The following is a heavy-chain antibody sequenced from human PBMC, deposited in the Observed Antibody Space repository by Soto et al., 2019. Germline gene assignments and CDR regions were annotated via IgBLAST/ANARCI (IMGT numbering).Heavy chain of an antibody. D-gene: IGHD2-15*01. CDR3: ASEGPPDIAGFDP. J-gene: IGHJ5*02. V-gene: IGHV1-69*01. Sequence: QVQLVQSGAEVKKPGSSVKVSCKASGGTFSIYTISWVRQAPGQGLEWMGGSANSAQKFQGRLTVTADESTSTVYLELSSLTSEDTAVYYCASEGPPDIAGFDPWGQGTLVSVSS. CDR2: GSA. CDR1: GGTFSIYT.